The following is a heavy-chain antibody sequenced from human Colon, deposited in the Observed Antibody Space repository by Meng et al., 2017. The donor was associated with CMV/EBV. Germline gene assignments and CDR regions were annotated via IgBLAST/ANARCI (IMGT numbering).Heavy chain of an antibody. D-gene: IGHD2-8*01. CDR2: VYYSGSA. V-gene: IGHV4-59*01. CDR1: GASIRSYY. Sequence: SETLSLTCTVSGASIRSYYWSWIRQPPGKGLEWMGHVYYSGSATYSPSLRRRITISVDTSKNHISLNLRSVTAADTAMYFCARLGYCTTSACVGANGYHYGMDVWGQGTTVTVSS. CDR3: ARLGYCTTSACVGANGYHYGMDV. J-gene: IGHJ6*02.